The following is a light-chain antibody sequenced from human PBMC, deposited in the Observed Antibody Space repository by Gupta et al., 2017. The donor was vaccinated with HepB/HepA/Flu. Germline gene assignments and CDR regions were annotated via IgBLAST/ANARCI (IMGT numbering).Light chain of an antibody. Sequence: SSELTQDPAVSVALAQTARITCQGNSLRSNYAGWYQQKPAEDAVHVIDGKNNRPSGIPDRGSACTSGNTAYSQTTRARAEEEADYYDRAPASGGKRWVFGGGTKLTVL. CDR1: SLRSNY. V-gene: IGLV3-19*01. J-gene: IGLJ3*02. CDR3: RAPASGGKRWV. CDR2: GKN.